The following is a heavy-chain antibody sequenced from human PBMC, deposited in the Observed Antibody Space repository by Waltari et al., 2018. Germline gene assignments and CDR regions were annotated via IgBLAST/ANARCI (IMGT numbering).Heavy chain of an antibody. V-gene: IGHV4-34*01. J-gene: IGHJ4*02. CDR1: GYTFTSYA. Sequence: QVQLVQSGAEVKKPGASVKVSCKASGYTFTSYAMHWVRQPPGKGLEWIGEIFHSGSTTYNPSLKSRVTISVDTSKNQFSLKLSSVTAADTAVYYCARGGGDILTGYIPFDYWGQGTLVTVSS. CDR2: IFHSGST. D-gene: IGHD3-9*01. CDR3: ARGGGDILTGYIPFDY.